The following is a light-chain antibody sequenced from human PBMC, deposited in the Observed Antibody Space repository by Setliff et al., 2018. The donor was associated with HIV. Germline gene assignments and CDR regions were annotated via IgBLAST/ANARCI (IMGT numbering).Light chain of an antibody. V-gene: IGKV4-1*01. J-gene: IGKJ5*01. CDR1: QSVLYSGNNKNY. CDR3: QKYYSTPFT. CDR2: WAS. Sequence: DIVMTQSADSLAVFLGERATINCKSSQSVLYSGNNKNYLAWYQQKPGQPPKLLIYWASTRQSGVPDRFSGSGSGTDFTLTISSLQAEDVAVYYCQKYYSTPFTFGGGTRLEIK.